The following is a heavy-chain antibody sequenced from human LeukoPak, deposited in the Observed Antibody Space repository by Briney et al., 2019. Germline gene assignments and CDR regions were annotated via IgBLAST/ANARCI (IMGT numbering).Heavy chain of an antibody. J-gene: IGHJ5*02. V-gene: IGHV4-34*01. CDR3: ARSPTRITIFGVVILNWFDP. CDR2: INHSGST. D-gene: IGHD3-3*01. CDR1: GFTVSNNY. Sequence: GSLRLSCAASGFTVSNNYMSWIRQPPGKGLEWIGEINHSGSTNYNPSLKSRVTISVDTSKNQFSLKLSSVTAADTAVYYCARSPTRITIFGVVILNWFDPWGQGTLVTVSS.